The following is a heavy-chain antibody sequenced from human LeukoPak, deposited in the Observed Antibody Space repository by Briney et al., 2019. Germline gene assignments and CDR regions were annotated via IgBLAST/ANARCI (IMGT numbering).Heavy chain of an antibody. Sequence: GGSLRLSCAASGLTFSSTWMNWVRQGPGKGLEWVSRITSDGSSTIYADSVKGRFTISRDNAKSTVYLQMNSLRAEDTAVYFCARDRYYIFDYWGQGAPVTVSS. J-gene: IGHJ4*02. V-gene: IGHV3-74*01. CDR1: GLTFSSTW. D-gene: IGHD3-10*01. CDR2: ITSDGSST. CDR3: ARDRYYIFDY.